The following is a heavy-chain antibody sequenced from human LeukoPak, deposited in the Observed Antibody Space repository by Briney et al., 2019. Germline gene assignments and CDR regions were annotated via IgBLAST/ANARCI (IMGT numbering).Heavy chain of an antibody. CDR1: AYTFTSYG. J-gene: IGHJ3*02. Sequence: GASVKVSCKASAYTFTSYGISWVRQAPGQGLEWMGWISAYNGDTNYAQKLQGRVTMTTDTSTSTAYMELRSLRSDDTAVYYCARDFVAVNGDAFDIWGQGTMVTVSS. CDR3: ARDFVAVNGDAFDI. CDR2: ISAYNGDT. V-gene: IGHV1-18*01. D-gene: IGHD6-19*01.